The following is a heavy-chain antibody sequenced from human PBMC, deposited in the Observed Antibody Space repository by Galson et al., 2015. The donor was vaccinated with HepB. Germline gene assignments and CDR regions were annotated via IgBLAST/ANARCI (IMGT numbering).Heavy chain of an antibody. D-gene: IGHD3-10*01. CDR2: VSYDGSNK. CDR1: GFTFSGYA. CDR3: ARAWFGELLSYHFDY. Sequence: SLRLSCATPGFTFSGYAMHWVRQAPGKGLDWVAIVSYDGSNKYYADSVKGRFTISRDNSKNTLHLQMNSLRVEDTAVYYCARAWFGELLSYHFDYWGQGALVTVSS. V-gene: IGHV3-30*04. J-gene: IGHJ4*02.